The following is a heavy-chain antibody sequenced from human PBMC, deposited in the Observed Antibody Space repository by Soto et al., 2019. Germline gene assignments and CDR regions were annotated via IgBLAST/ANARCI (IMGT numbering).Heavy chain of an antibody. Sequence: ASVKVSCKTSGYTFSNYGITWVRQAPGQPLEWLGWISLYSDGTNYAQKFQGRVSMTTDTSTTTAYMELRSLRSEDTAVYYCARVVQGAEDWFGPWGQGTLVTVSS. V-gene: IGHV1-18*01. CDR3: ARVVQGAEDWFGP. CDR1: GYTFSNYG. CDR2: ISLYSDGT. J-gene: IGHJ5*02. D-gene: IGHD2-2*01.